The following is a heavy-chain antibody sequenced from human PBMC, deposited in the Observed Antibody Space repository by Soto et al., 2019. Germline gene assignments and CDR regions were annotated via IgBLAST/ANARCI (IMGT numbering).Heavy chain of an antibody. D-gene: IGHD3-9*01. CDR2: INAGNGNT. Sequence: GASVKVSCKASGYTFTSYAMHWVRQAPGQRLEWMGWINAGNGNTKYSQKFQGRVTITRDTSASTAYMELSSLRSEDTAVYYCARDLNAGGYYDILTGYLRNNWFDPWGQGTLVTVSS. V-gene: IGHV1-3*01. J-gene: IGHJ5*02. CDR3: ARDLNAGGYYDILTGYLRNNWFDP. CDR1: GYTFTSYA.